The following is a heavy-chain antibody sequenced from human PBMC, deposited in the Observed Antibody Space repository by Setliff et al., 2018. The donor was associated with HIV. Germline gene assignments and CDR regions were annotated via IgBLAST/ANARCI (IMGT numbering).Heavy chain of an antibody. CDR1: GGSISSGNYY. D-gene: IGHD5-18*01. CDR2: IYANGST. Sequence: ASETLSLTCSVSGGSISSGNYYWSWIRQSAGKGLEWIGHIYANGSTNYNPSLKSRVTISVDRSKNHFSLRLSSVTAADTAAYYCASGYNYAYSDYWGQGTLVTVSS. V-gene: IGHV4-61*09. CDR3: ASGYNYAYSDY. J-gene: IGHJ4*02.